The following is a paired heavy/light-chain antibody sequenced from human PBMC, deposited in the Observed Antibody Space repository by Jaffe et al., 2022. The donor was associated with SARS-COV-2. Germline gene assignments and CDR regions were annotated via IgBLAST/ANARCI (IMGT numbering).Light chain of an antibody. CDR3: QAWDSSTSHVV. CDR2: QDS. J-gene: IGLJ2*01. V-gene: IGLV3-1*01. Sequence: SYELTQPPSVSVSPGQTASITCSGDKLGDKYACWYQQKPGQSPVLVIYQDSKRPSGIPERFSGSNSGNTATLTISGTQAMDEADYYCQAWDSSTSHVVFGGGTKLTVL. CDR1: KLGDKY.
Heavy chain of an antibody. D-gene: IGHD1-7*01. V-gene: IGHV3-21*01. CDR1: GFTFSSYS. Sequence: EVQLVESGGGLVKPGGSLRLSCAASGFTFSSYSMNWVRQAPGKGLEWVSSISSSSSYIYYADSVKGRFTISRDNAKNSLYLQMNSLRAEDTAVYYCAREGTTLRGERGYYYYGMDVWGQGTTVTVSS. CDR3: AREGTTLRGERGYYYYGMDV. CDR2: ISSSSSYI. J-gene: IGHJ6*02.